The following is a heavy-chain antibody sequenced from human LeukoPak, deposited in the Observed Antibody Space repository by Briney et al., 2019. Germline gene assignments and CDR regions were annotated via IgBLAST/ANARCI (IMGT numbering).Heavy chain of an antibody. V-gene: IGHV4-39*07. CDR2: IYYSGST. Sequence: SETLSLTCTVSGGSISSSSYYWGWIRQPPGKGLEWIGSIYYSGSTYYNPSLKSRVTISVDTSKNQFSLKLSSVTAADTAVYYCARFIAAADSFDYWGQGTLVTVSS. CDR3: ARFIAAADSFDY. CDR1: GGSISSSSYY. J-gene: IGHJ4*02. D-gene: IGHD6-13*01.